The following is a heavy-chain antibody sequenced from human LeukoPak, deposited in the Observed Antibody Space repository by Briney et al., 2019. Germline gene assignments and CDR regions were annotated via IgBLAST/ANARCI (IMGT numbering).Heavy chain of an antibody. D-gene: IGHD6-25*01. J-gene: IGHJ3*02. CDR3: ARDGGQNSDAFDI. CDR1: GFTFSNYS. CDR2: ISSRSSYI. V-gene: IGHV3-21*01. Sequence: KSGGSLRLSCAASGFTFSNYSMSWVRQAPGKGLEWVSSISSRSSYIYYADSVKGRFTISRDNAKNSLYLQMNSLRAEDTAVYYCARDGGQNSDAFDIWGQGTMVTVSS.